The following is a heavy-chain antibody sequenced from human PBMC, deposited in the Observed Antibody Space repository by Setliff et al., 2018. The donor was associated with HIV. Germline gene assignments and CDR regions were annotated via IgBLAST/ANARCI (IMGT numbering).Heavy chain of an antibody. Sequence: SETLSLTCAVYGGSFSGYYWSWIRQPPGKGLEWIGSIYHSGSTYYNPSLKSRVTISVDKSKNQFSLKLSSVTAADTAVYYCARAAHVAAAGTSQEVYYFDYWGQGTLVTVSS. CDR3: ARAAHVAAAGTSQEVYYFDY. CDR2: IYHSGST. CDR1: GGSFSGYY. J-gene: IGHJ4*02. V-gene: IGHV4-34*01. D-gene: IGHD6-13*01.